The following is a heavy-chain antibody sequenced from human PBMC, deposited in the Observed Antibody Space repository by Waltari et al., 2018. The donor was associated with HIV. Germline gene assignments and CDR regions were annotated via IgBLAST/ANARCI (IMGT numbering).Heavy chain of an antibody. D-gene: IGHD4-17*01. CDR1: GFTFSSYA. Sequence: VQLVESGGGVVQPGRSLRLSCAASGFTFSSYAMHWVRQAPGKGLEWVSAIGTAGDTYYPGSVKGRFTISRENAKNSLYLQMNSLRAGDTAVYYCARAPMTTSEYYFDYWGQGTLVTVSS. CDR2: IGTAGDT. J-gene: IGHJ4*02. CDR3: ARAPMTTSEYYFDY. V-gene: IGHV3-13*01.